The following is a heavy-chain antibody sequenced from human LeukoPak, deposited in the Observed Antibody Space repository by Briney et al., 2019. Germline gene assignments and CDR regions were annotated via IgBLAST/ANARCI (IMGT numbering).Heavy chain of an antibody. Sequence: ASVKVSCKASGYTFSNYEINWVRQATGQGLGWMGWMNPNSGNTGYAQKFQGRVTMTRNTSISTAYMELSSLRSEDTAVYYCARGARNWDYWGQGTLVTVSS. D-gene: IGHD1-1*01. J-gene: IGHJ4*02. CDR1: GYTFSNYE. CDR2: MNPNSGNT. CDR3: ARGARNWDY. V-gene: IGHV1-8*01.